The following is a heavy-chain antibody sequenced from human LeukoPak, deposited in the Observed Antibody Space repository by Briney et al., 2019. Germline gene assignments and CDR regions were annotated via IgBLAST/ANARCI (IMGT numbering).Heavy chain of an antibody. J-gene: IGHJ5*02. V-gene: IGHV4-59*01. D-gene: IGHD3-22*01. Sequence: SETLSLTCTVSGGSISTYYWSWIRQPPGKALEWIGYVHYSGSTNYNPSLKSRVTMSVDTSKNQFSLKLSSVSAADTAVYYCARGKTYYFDSSRPGWFDPWGQGILVTVSS. CDR3: ARGKTYYFDSSRPGWFDP. CDR1: GGSISTYY. CDR2: VHYSGST.